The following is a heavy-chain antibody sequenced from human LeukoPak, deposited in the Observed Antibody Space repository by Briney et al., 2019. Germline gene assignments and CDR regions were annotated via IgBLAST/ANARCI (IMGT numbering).Heavy chain of an antibody. V-gene: IGHV3-33*01. CDR1: GFTFSSYG. J-gene: IGHJ3*02. CDR2: IWYDGSNK. CDR3: ARVIAAAEDAFDI. Sequence: GRSLRLSCAASGFTFSSYGMHWVRQAPGKGLEWVAVIWYDGSNKYYADSVKGRFTISRDNSKNTLYLQMNSLRAEDTAVYYCARVIAAAEDAFDIWGQGTMVTVSS. D-gene: IGHD6-13*01.